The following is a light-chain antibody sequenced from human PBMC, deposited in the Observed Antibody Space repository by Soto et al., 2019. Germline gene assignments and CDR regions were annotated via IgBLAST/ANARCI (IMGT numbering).Light chain of an antibody. CDR1: QSSDRW. Sequence: DIQMTQSPSTLSASVGDRDTITCRASQSSDRWLAWYQQKPGKAPKLLIYRASSLESGVPSRFSGSGSGTEFTLTISSLQPDDFTTYYCQQYKTYTYTFAQGTKLEIK. J-gene: IGKJ2*01. CDR3: QQYKTYTYT. V-gene: IGKV1-5*03. CDR2: RAS.